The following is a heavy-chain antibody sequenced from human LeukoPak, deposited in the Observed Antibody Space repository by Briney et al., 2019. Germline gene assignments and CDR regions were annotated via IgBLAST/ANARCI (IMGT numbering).Heavy chain of an antibody. V-gene: IGHV3-66*01. J-gene: IGHJ6*02. CDR2: IYTGGST. CDR1: GFTVSSDY. Sequence: HPGGSLRLSCAASGFTVSSDYMSWARQAPGKGLEWVSVIYTGGSTYYADSVKGRFSISRDNSKNTVYLQMSSLRVEDTAVYYCARTLNYYNYGMDVWGQGTTVTVSS. CDR3: ARTLNYYNYGMDV.